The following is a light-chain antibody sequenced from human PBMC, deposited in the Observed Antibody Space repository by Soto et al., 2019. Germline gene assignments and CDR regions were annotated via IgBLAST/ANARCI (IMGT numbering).Light chain of an antibody. CDR2: GAS. Sequence: ESVLTQSPGTLSLSPGERATLSCRASQSVSSNYLAWYQQKPGQAPRLLIYGASTRASGIPDRFSGSGSGTDFTLTISRLEAEDSAVDYCQQYGSSPTWTFGQGTKVEIK. V-gene: IGKV3-20*01. J-gene: IGKJ1*01. CDR1: QSVSSNY. CDR3: QQYGSSPTWT.